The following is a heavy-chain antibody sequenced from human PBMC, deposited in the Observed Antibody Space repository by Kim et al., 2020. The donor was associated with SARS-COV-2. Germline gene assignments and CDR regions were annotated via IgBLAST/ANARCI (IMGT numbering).Heavy chain of an antibody. CDR3: AKDSSRSYYYYYGMDV. CDR1: GFTFSSYS. Sequence: GGSLRLSCEASGFTFSSYSMSWVRQAPGKGLEWVSAISGSGGSTYYADSVKGRFTISRDNSKNTLYLQMNSLRAEDTAVYYCAKDSSRSYYYYYGMDVWGPGDTVTVSS. D-gene: IGHD1-26*01. CDR2: ISGSGGST. J-gene: IGHJ6*02. V-gene: IGHV3-23*01.